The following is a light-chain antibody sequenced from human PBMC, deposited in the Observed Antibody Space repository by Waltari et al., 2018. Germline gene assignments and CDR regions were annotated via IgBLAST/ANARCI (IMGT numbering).Light chain of an antibody. CDR3: HQYNSYSTWT. CDR1: QTIGTS. Sequence: DIQMTQSPSTLSASLGDRVSITCRASQTIGTSLAWYQQKPGRPPKLLIYKTSRLDSGVPSRFSGSGSGTEFTLTISSLQPDDFATYYCHQYNSYSTWTFGQGTKVEIK. V-gene: IGKV1-5*03. CDR2: KTS. J-gene: IGKJ1*01.